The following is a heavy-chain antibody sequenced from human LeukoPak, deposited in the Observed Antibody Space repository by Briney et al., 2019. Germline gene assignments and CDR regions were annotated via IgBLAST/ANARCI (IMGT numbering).Heavy chain of an antibody. J-gene: IGHJ6*02. CDR1: GFTFSSYS. CDR2: ISSSSSYI. Sequence: GGSLRLSCAASGFTFSSYSMNWVRQAPGKGLEWVSSISSSSSYIYYADSVRGRFTISRDNAKNSLYLQMNSLRAEDTAVYYCARDGGAAAGTYYYYGMDVWGRGTTVTVSS. CDR3: ARDGGAAAGTYYYYGMDV. V-gene: IGHV3-21*01. D-gene: IGHD6-13*01.